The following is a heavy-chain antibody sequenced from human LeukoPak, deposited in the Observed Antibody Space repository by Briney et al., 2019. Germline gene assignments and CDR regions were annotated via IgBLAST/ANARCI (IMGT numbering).Heavy chain of an antibody. CDR1: GFNFPIYW. V-gene: IGHV5-51*01. CDR3: ARQGAAGKYYYYYMDV. J-gene: IGHJ6*03. D-gene: IGHD6-13*01. Sequence: GESLEISCQGSGFNFPIYWIGWVRQVPGQGLEWMGIIYPDDSNTIYGPSFQGQVTLSADKSINTAYLEWSSLKASDTAIYYCARQGAAGKYYYYYMDVWGKGTTVTVSS. CDR2: IYPDDSNT.